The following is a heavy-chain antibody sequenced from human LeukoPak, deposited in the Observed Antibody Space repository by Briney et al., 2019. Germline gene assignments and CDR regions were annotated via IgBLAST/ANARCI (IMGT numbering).Heavy chain of an antibody. CDR3: ARRRGGSSNSDY. V-gene: IGHV4-4*02. CDR2: IYHSGST. J-gene: IGHJ4*02. CDR1: GGSITNDNW. D-gene: IGHD1-26*01. Sequence: PSETLSLTCAVTGGSITNDNWWSWVRQPPGKGLEWIGEIYHSGSTKCNPSLKSRVIMSVDKSKNQFSLNLTSVTAADTAVYYCARRRGGSSNSDYWGQGTLVTVSS.